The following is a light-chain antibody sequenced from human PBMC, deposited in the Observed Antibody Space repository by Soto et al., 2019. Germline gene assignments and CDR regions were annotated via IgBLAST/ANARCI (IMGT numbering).Light chain of an antibody. Sequence: EVVLTQSPGTLSLSPGERVTLSCRASQSVASSYLAWYQQKPGRAPRLLFYSASSRATGIPDRFSGSGSGTVFTLTISRLEPEDFAVYYCHHFGSLPETFGQGTNVEI. CDR1: QSVASSY. CDR2: SAS. CDR3: HHFGSLPET. V-gene: IGKV3-20*01. J-gene: IGKJ1*01.